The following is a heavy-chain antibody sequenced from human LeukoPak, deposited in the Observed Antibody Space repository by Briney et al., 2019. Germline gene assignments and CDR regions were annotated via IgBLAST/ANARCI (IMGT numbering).Heavy chain of an antibody. D-gene: IGHD5-18*01. Sequence: GASVKVSCKASGGTFSSYAISWVRQAPRQGLEWMGGIIPIFGTANYAQKFQGRVTITADESTSTAYMELSSLRSEDTAVYYCARRTAMDSYFDYWGQGSPVTVSS. CDR1: GGTFSSYA. J-gene: IGHJ4*02. CDR3: ARRTAMDSYFDY. V-gene: IGHV1-69*13. CDR2: IIPIFGTA.